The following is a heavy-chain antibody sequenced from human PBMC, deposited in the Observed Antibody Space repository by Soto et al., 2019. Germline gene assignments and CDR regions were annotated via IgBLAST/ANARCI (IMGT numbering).Heavy chain of an antibody. CDR3: AKDKTGDYPHYFDY. CDR2: ISGSGGST. CDR1: RLTVTNNY. Sequence: PGGSLRLSCAVSRLTVTNNYMTWVRQAPGKGLEWVSAISGSGGSTYYADSVKGRFTISRDNSKNTLYLQMNSLRAEDTAVYYCAKDKTGDYPHYFDYWGQGALVTVSS. D-gene: IGHD4-17*01. V-gene: IGHV3-23*01. J-gene: IGHJ4*02.